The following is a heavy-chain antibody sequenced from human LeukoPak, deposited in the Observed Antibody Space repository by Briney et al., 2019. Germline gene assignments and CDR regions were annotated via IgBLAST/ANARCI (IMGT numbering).Heavy chain of an antibody. V-gene: IGHV7-4-1*02. D-gene: IGHD3-9*01. CDR2: IDTNTGNP. J-gene: IGHJ4*02. CDR3: ARVLDILTGYDFDY. CDR1: GYTFTSYA. Sequence: ASVKVSCKASGYTFTSYAMNWVRQAPGQGLEWMGWIDTNTGNPTYAQGFTGRFVFSLDTSVSTAYLQISSLKAEDTAVYYCARVLDILTGYDFDYWGQGTLVTVSS.